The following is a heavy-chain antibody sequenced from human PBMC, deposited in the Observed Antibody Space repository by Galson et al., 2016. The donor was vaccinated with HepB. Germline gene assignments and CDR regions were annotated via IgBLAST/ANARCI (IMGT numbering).Heavy chain of an antibody. D-gene: IGHD3-22*01. CDR1: GFSLSTSGMC. CDR2: IDWDDDK. CDR3: ARIRGHAPDFYDSSGYYFDC. Sequence: PALVKPTQTLTLTCTFSGFSLSTSGMCVSWIRQPPGKALEWLARIDWDDDKYYSTSLKTRLTISKDASKNQVVLTMTNVDPVDTATYYCARIRGHAPDFYDSSGYYFDCRGQGTLVTVSS. V-gene: IGHV2-70*11. J-gene: IGHJ4*02.